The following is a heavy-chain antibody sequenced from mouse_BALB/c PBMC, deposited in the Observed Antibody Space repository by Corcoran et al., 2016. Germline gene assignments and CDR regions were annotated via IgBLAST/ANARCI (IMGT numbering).Heavy chain of an antibody. CDR2: INPYNGAT. CDR3: ARPPYGSSAWFAY. Sequence: EVQLQQSGPELVKPGASVKISCKASGYSFTGYYMHWVKQSHVKSLEWIGRINPYNGATSYNQNFKDKASLTVDKSSSTAYMELHSLTSEDSAVYYCARPPYGSSAWFAYWCQGTLVTVSA. V-gene: IGHV1-26*01. D-gene: IGHD1-1*01. CDR1: GYSFTGYY. J-gene: IGHJ3*01.